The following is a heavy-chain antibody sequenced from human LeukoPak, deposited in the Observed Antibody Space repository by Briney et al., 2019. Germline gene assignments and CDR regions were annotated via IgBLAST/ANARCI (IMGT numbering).Heavy chain of an antibody. Sequence: GGSLRLSCGASGLIFSTCSMNWLRQAPGKGLEWVSYISGSGTTISYADSVKGRFTISRDHAEKSLYLQMSRLRAEDTAVYYCARSDGFDIWGQGTTVTVSS. V-gene: IGHV3-48*01. CDR2: ISGSGTTI. CDR1: GLIFSTCS. J-gene: IGHJ3*02. CDR3: ARSDGFDI.